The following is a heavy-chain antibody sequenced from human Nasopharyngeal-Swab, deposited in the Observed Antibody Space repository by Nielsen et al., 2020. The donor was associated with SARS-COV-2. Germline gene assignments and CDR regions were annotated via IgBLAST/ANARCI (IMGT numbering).Heavy chain of an antibody. D-gene: IGHD5-24*01. Sequence: GGSLRLSCAASGFTCSSYAMSWVRQAPGKGLEWVSAISGSGGSTYYADSVKGRFTISRDNSKNTLYLQMNSLRAEDTAVYYCAKSKGMADAFDIWGQGTMVTVSS. CDR3: AKSKGMADAFDI. V-gene: IGHV3-23*01. CDR2: ISGSGGST. CDR1: GFTCSSYA. J-gene: IGHJ3*02.